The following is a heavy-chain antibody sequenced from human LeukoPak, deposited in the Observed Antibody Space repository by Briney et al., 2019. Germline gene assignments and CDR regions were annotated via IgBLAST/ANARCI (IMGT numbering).Heavy chain of an antibody. V-gene: IGHV3-74*01. CDR1: GFTFSSYW. CDR3: ASGGSPGIATAAQYF. J-gene: IGHJ4*02. D-gene: IGHD6-13*01. CDR2: INTDGSSP. Sequence: GGSLRLSCAASGFTFSSYWMHWVRQAPGKGLMWVSRINTDGSSPSYADSVKGRFTISRDNAKNTLSLQMNSLRAEDTAVYYCASGGSPGIATAAQYFWGQGTLVTVSS.